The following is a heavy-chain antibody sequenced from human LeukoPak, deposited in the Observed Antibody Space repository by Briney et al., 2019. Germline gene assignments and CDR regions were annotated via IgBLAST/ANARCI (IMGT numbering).Heavy chain of an antibody. Sequence: SETLSLTCAVYGGSFSGYYWSWIRQPPGKGLEWIGEINHSGSTNYNPSLKSRVTISVDTSKNQFSLKLSSVTAADTAVYYCARPIWYSSSWSTGGWFDPWGQGTLVTVSS. J-gene: IGHJ5*02. CDR2: INHSGST. V-gene: IGHV4-34*01. D-gene: IGHD6-13*01. CDR1: GGSFSGYY. CDR3: ARPIWYSSSWSTGGWFDP.